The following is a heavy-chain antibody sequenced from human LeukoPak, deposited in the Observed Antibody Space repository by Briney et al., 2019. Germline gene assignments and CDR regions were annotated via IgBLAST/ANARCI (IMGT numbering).Heavy chain of an antibody. CDR2: ISSSGSTI. J-gene: IGHJ4*02. CDR1: GFNFSDYY. CDR3: AREGSGSIAAAGTFDY. V-gene: IGHV3-11*01. D-gene: IGHD6-13*01. Sequence: GGSLRLSCAASGFNFSDYYMSWIRQAPGKGLEWVSYISSSGSTIYYADSVKGRFTISRDNAKNSLYLQMNSLRAEDTAVYYCAREGSGSIAAAGTFDYWGQGTLVTVSS.